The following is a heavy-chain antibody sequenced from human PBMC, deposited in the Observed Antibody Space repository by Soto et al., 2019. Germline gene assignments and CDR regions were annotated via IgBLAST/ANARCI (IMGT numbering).Heavy chain of an antibody. J-gene: IGHJ4*02. CDR1: GFSFSTHS. D-gene: IGHD1-26*01. CDR3: ASIIVGTTPGH. V-gene: IGHV3-48*02. Sequence: GGSLRLSCAASGFSFSTHSMNWVRQAPGKGLEWVSYISSRSSTIYYSDSVKGRFTISRDNVKKSLYLQMDSLRDEDTAVYYCASIIVGTTPGHWGQGTLVTAPQ. CDR2: ISSRSSTI.